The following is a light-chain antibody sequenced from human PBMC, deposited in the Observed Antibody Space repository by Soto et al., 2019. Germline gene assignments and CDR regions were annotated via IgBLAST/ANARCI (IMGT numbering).Light chain of an antibody. CDR2: GAS. CDR1: QSVSSSY. Sequence: EIVLTQSPGTLSLSPGERATLSCRASQSVSSSYLAWYQQKPGQAPRLLIYGASSRATGIPDRFSGSGSGTDFTLTINRLEPEDFAVYYCLQYGSSPWTFGQGTKV. CDR3: LQYGSSPWT. J-gene: IGKJ1*01. V-gene: IGKV3-20*01.